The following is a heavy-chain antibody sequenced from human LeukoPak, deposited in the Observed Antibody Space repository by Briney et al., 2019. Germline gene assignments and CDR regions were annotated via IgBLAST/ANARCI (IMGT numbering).Heavy chain of an antibody. CDR2: ISYSGSI. Sequence: SETPSLTCTVSGGSISSGDYYWNWIRRAPGKGLEWVGYISYSGSINYNPSLKSRVTISVDTTKNQFSLKLSSVTAADTAVYYCARGMYCSSISCYGSYFDYWGQGTLVTVSS. D-gene: IGHD2-2*01. CDR3: ARGMYCSSISCYGSYFDY. CDR1: GGSISSGDYY. J-gene: IGHJ4*02. V-gene: IGHV4-30-4*01.